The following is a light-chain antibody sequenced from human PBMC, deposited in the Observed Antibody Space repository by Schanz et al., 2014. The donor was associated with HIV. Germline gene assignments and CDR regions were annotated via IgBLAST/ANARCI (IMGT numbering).Light chain of an antibody. V-gene: IGKV1-9*01. CDR3: LHYNDFAST. CDR1: QIIGSD. J-gene: IGKJ2*01. Sequence: DIQLTQSPSFLSASVGDRVTVTCRPSQIIGSDLAWYQQKSGKAPKLLIYAASTLQSGVPSRFSGSGSGTEFTLTISSLQPDDFPTYFCLHYNDFASTFGQGTKLEIK. CDR2: AAS.